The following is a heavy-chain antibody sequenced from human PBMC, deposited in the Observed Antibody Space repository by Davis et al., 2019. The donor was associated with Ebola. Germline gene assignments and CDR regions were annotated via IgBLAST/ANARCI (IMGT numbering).Heavy chain of an antibody. D-gene: IGHD4-17*01. CDR1: GYSFTSYW. Sequence: GESLKISCKGSGYSFTSYWIGWVRQMSGKGLEWMGIIYPGDSDTRYSPSFQGQVTISADKSISTAYLQWSSLKASDTAMYYCARLYGDEIYYYYGMVVWGQGTTVTVSS. V-gene: IGHV5-51*01. CDR3: ARLYGDEIYYYYGMVV. J-gene: IGHJ6*02. CDR2: IYPGDSDT.